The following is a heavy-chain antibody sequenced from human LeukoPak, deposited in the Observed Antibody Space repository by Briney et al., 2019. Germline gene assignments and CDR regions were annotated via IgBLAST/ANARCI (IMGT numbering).Heavy chain of an antibody. CDR2: IKQDGSEK. J-gene: IGHJ3*02. Sequence: PGGALRLSCAASGFTFSGYWMSWVRQAPGKGLDWVANIKQDGSEKYYVDSVKGRFTISRDNAKNSLFLQMNSLRAEDTAVYYCARDWQWQQLDGDAFDIWGQGKMVTVSS. D-gene: IGHD6-13*01. CDR3: ARDWQWQQLDGDAFDI. CDR1: GFTFSGYW. V-gene: IGHV3-7*04.